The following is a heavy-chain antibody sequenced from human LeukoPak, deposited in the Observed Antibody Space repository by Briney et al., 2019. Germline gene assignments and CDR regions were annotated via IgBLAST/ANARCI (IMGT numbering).Heavy chain of an antibody. D-gene: IGHD2-21*02. V-gene: IGHV3-74*03. CDR1: EFDFFSYG. Sequence: GGSLRLSCVASEFDFFSYGMQWVRQAPGKGLVWVSRIFTDGSTTAYADSVKGRFTISRDNAKNTLYLEMKSLRVEDTAVYYCARELPREVTLDYWGQGTLVTVSP. CDR3: ARELPREVTLDY. CDR2: IFTDGSTT. J-gene: IGHJ4*01.